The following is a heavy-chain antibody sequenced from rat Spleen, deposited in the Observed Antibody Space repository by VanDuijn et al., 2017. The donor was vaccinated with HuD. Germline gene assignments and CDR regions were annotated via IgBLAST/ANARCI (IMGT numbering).Heavy chain of an antibody. J-gene: IGHJ2*01. D-gene: IGHD1-9*01. V-gene: IGHV5-7*01. CDR3: ARPTTGIPFNY. Sequence: EVQLVESGGGLVQPGRSLKLSCAASGFTFSDYNMAWVRQAPGKGLEWVAAIIYDGSNTFYRDSVKGRFTISRDNAKSTLYLQMDSLRSEDTAIYYCARPTTGIPFNYWGQGVMVTVSS. CDR2: IIYDGSNT. CDR1: GFTFSDYN.